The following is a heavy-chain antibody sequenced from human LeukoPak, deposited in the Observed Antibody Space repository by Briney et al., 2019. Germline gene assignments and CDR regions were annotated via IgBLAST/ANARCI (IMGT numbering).Heavy chain of an antibody. CDR1: GGSFSGYY. D-gene: IGHD6-13*01. V-gene: IGHV4-34*01. CDR3: ARGYSSSWLTFDY. CDR2: INHSGST. J-gene: IGHJ4*02. Sequence: SETLSLTCAVNGGSFSGYYWSWIRQPPGKGLEWIGEINHSGSTNYNPSLKSRVTISVDTSKNQFSLKLSSVTAADTAVYYCARGYSSSWLTFDYWGQGTLVTVSS.